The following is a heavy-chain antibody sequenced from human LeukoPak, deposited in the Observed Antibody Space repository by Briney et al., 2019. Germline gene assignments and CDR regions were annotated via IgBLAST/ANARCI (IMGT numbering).Heavy chain of an antibody. J-gene: IGHJ4*02. D-gene: IGHD5-24*01. V-gene: IGHV4-59*01. CDR3: ARATWNGYMFDY. CDR2: IYYSGHT. CDR1: DDSLNNYY. Sequence: SETLSLTCTVFDDSLNNYYWNWIRQPPGKGLEWIGYIYYSGHTNYNPSLNSRVAISIDTSKNQFSLKLNSLTAADAAVYYCARATWNGYMFDYWGQGSLVTVTS.